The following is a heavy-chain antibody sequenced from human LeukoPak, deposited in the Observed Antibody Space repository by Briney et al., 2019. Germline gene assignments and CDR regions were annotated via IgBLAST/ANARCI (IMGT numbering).Heavy chain of an antibody. CDR3: ARDTGNAYRTDACDI. CDR1: GYTFSSFG. Sequence: ASVKVSCKASGYTFSSFGISWVRQAPGQGLEWMGWISAFNGNTNYEQKFQGRVSMTTDTSTRTAYMELRSLRSDDTAVYYCARDTGNAYRTDACDIWGQGTMVTVSS. D-gene: IGHD3-16*01. V-gene: IGHV1-18*01. CDR2: ISAFNGNT. J-gene: IGHJ3*02.